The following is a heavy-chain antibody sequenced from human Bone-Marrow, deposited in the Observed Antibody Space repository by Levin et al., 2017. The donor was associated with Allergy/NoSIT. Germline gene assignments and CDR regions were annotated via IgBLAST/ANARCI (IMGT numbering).Heavy chain of an antibody. CDR3: AKDGRAAGEGLVTYYYYYGLDG. D-gene: IGHD3-10*01. CDR2: IAWDSASR. Sequence: PGESLKISCAASGFKFDDHAMHWVRQVPGKGLEWVAGIAWDSASRSYSDSVKGRFTISRDNAKRSLYLEMNSPRLEDTALYYCAKDGRAAGEGLVTYYYYYGLDGWGPGTTVTVSS. CDR1: GFKFDDHA. J-gene: IGHJ6*02. V-gene: IGHV3-9*01.